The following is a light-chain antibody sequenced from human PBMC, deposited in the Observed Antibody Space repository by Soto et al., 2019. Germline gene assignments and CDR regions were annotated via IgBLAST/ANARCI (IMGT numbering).Light chain of an antibody. J-gene: IGLJ2*01. CDR3: SSYTSSSTLVV. V-gene: IGLV2-14*01. CDR2: DVS. CDR1: SSDVGGYNY. Sequence: QSALTQPAPVSGSPGQSITISCTGTSSDVGGYNYVSWYQQHPGKAPKLMSYDVSNRPSGVSNRFSGSKSGNTASLTISGLQAEHEADYYCSSYTSSSTLVVFGGGTKLTVL.